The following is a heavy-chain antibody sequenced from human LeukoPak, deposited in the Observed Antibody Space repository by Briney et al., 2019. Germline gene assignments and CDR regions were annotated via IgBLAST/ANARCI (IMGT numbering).Heavy chain of an antibody. CDR3: AKRGVVIRVILVGFHKEAYYFDS. CDR2: ISDSGGRT. CDR1: GITLSNYS. D-gene: IGHD3-22*01. Sequence: PRGSLRLSCAVSGITLSNYSMSWVRQAPGKGLEWVAGISDSGGRTNYADSVKGRFTISRDNPKNTLYLQMNSLRAEDTAVYFCAKRGVVIRVILVGFHKEAYYFDSWGQGALVTVSS. J-gene: IGHJ4*02. V-gene: IGHV3-23*01.